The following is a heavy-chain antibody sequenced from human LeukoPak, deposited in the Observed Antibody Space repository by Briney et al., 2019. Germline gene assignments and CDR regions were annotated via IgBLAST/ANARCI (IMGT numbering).Heavy chain of an antibody. CDR2: VTSQAFGGRI. CDR3: TRNGRGCSSTSCYAGRFDP. D-gene: IGHD2-2*01. CDR1: GFNFGAYA. V-gene: IGHV3-49*04. J-gene: IGHJ5*02. Sequence: GGSLRLSRTASGFNFGAYAMSWVRQAPGKGLEGVGFVTSQAFGGRIEYAASVRGRFTISRDDSKSTAYLQMNSLKTEDTAVYFCTRNGRGCSSTSCYAGRFDPWGQGTQVTVSS.